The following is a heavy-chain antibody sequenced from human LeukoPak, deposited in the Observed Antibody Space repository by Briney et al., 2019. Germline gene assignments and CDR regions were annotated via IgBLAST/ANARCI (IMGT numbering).Heavy chain of an antibody. J-gene: IGHJ4*02. D-gene: IGHD2-2*02. CDR2: ISGAGGTT. V-gene: IGHV3-23*01. CDR1: GFTFSSYA. Sequence: PGGSLRLSCAASGFTFSSYAMMWLRQAPGKGLEWVSAISGAGGTTLYADSVKGRFTISRDNSKNTLYLQMNSLRAEDTAVYYCAREIPDIVVVPAAIGYNYWGQGTLVTVSS. CDR3: AREIPDIVVVPAAIGYNY.